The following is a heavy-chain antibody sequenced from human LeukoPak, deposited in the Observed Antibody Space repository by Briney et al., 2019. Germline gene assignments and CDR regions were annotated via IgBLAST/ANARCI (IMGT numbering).Heavy chain of an antibody. D-gene: IGHD3-22*01. CDR2: MYYSGNN. CDR3: ACVSNYQDSSGYVSPNSFCF. Sequence: PSETLSPTCTVSGRSISRSGYSCGWIRQPPGKGLEWIGTMYYSGNNYYNPSLKSRVTISVDTSKNQFSLKLNSVTAADTDMHDYACVSNYQDSSGYVSPNSFCFWGQGTLVTVSS. J-gene: IGHJ4*02. V-gene: IGHV4-39*01. CDR1: GRSISRSGYS.